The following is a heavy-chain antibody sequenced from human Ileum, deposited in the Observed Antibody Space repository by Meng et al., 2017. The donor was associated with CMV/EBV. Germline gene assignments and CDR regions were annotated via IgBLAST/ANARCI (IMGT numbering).Heavy chain of an antibody. Sequence: WGRQPPGKGLEWIGEVYQSGTVNYNPSLASRVSLSVDKSKNQFSLNLTSVTAADTAVYYCARVMTSSSWIDFWGPGTLVTVSS. D-gene: IGHD6-13*01. V-gene: IGHV4-4*02. CDR3: ARVMTSSSWIDF. CDR2: VYQSGTV. J-gene: IGHJ4*02.